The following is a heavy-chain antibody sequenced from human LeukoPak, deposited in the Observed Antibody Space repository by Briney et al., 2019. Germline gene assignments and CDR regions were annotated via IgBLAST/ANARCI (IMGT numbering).Heavy chain of an antibody. CDR3: LRQGVGSPPH. V-gene: IGHV3-53*05. Sequence: GGSLRLSCAASGFTVTGNDMNWVRQAPGKGLEWVSLIYAGGGGSAYYADSVGGRFTGSRDDSKNTLDLQMNSLKPDDTAIYYCLRQGVGSPPHWGQGTLVTVSS. J-gene: IGHJ4*02. CDR2: IYAGGGGSA. CDR1: GFTVTGND. D-gene: IGHD1-26*01.